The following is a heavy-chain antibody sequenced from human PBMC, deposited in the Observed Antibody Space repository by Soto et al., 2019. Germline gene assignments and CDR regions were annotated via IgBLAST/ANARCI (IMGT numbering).Heavy chain of an antibody. CDR2: ISYDGSNK. V-gene: IGHV3-30-3*01. CDR1: GFTFSSYA. Sequence: QVQLVESGGGVVQPGRSLRLSCAASGFTFSSYAMHWVRQAPGKGLEWVAVISYDGSNKYYADSVKGRFTISRDNSKNTLYLQMNSLRAEDTAVYYCARDSADDAFDIWGQGTMVTVSS. J-gene: IGHJ3*02. CDR3: ARDSADDAFDI.